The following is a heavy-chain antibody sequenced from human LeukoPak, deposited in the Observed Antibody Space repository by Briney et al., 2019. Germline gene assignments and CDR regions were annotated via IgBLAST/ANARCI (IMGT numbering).Heavy chain of an antibody. CDR1: GFTFSSYT. CDR2: ISSSSTYI. D-gene: IGHD3-10*01. CDR3: ARVGSWDTFDV. J-gene: IGHJ3*01. V-gene: IGHV3-21*01. Sequence: GGSLRLSCAASGFTFSSYTMNWVRQAPGKGLEWVSSISSSSTYIYYANSVKGRFTISRDNTKNSLYLQMNSLRAEDTAVYHCARVGSWDTFDVWGQGTMVTVSS.